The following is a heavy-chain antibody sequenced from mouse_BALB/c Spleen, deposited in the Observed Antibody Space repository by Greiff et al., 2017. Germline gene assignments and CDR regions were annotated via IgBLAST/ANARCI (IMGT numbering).Heavy chain of an antibody. D-gene: IGHD2-4*01. V-gene: IGHV2-6-7*01. CDR1: GFSLTGYG. Sequence: QVQLKESGPGLVAPSQSLSITCTVSGFSLTGYGVNWVRQPPGKGLEWLGMIWGDGSTDYNSALKSRLSISKDNSKSQVFLKMNSLQTDDTARYYCARGQSTMITYYYAMDYWGQGTSVTVSS. J-gene: IGHJ4*01. CDR3: ARGQSTMITYYYAMDY. CDR2: IWGDGST.